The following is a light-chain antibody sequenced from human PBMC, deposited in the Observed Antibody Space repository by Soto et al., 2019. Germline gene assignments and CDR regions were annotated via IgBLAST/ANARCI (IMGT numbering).Light chain of an antibody. CDR3: QHYNSYSEA. J-gene: IGKJ1*01. Sequence: EIVLTHSPGTLSLSPCERATLSCSASQSVSSSYLAWYQQKPGQAPRLLIYGASNRATGIPDRFSGSGSGTEFTLTISSLQPDDFATYYCQHYNSYSEAFGQGTKVDIK. V-gene: IGKV3-20*01. CDR1: QSVSSSY. CDR2: GAS.